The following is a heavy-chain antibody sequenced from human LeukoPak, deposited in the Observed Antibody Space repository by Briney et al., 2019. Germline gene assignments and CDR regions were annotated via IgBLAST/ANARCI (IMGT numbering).Heavy chain of an antibody. CDR3: RRGGDIAARPFSP. J-gene: IGHJ5*02. CDR1: GYSISSGYY. V-gene: IGHV4-38-2*02. D-gene: IGHD6-6*01. Sequence: SETLSLTCTVSGYSISSGYYWGWSRQPPGKGLEWIGSIYHSGSTYYNPSLKSRVTISVDTSKNQFSLKLSSVTAADTAVYYCRRGGDIAARPFSPWGQGTLVTVSS. CDR2: IYHSGST.